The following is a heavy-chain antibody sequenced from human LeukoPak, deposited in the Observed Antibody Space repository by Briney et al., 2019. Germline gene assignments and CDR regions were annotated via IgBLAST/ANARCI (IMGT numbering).Heavy chain of an antibody. CDR2: INHSGST. Sequence: PSETLSLTCAVYGGSFSGYYWSWIRQPPGKGLEWIGEINHSGSTNYNPSLKSRVTISVDTSKNQFSLKLSSVTAADTAVYYCARVVVRETPDGNEYFGYYFDYWGQGTLVTVSS. J-gene: IGHJ4*02. V-gene: IGHV4-34*01. D-gene: IGHD2-21*01. CDR1: GGSFSGYY. CDR3: ARVVVRETPDGNEYFGYYFDY.